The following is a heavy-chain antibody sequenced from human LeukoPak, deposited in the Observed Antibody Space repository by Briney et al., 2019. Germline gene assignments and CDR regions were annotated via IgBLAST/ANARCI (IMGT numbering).Heavy chain of an antibody. CDR1: GFTVSSNY. J-gene: IGHJ4*02. CDR2: IYSGGST. V-gene: IGHV3-53*05. Sequence: GGSLRLSCAASGFTVSSNYMSWVRQAPGKGLEWVSVIYSGGSTYYADSVKGRFTISRDNSKNTLYLQMNSLRAEDTAVYFCARDRFYDFWSGYRFDYWGQGTLVTVSS. D-gene: IGHD3-3*01. CDR3: ARDRFYDFWSGYRFDY.